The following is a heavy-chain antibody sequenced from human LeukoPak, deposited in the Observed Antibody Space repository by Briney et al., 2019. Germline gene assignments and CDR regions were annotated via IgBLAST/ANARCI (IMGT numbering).Heavy chain of an antibody. CDR2: IYSGGST. Sequence: GGSLRLSCAASGFSVSNNYMSWVRQAPGKGLEWVSVIYSGGSTYYADSVKGRFTISRDSSKNTLYLQMNSLRIEDTAVYYCTKDRSYGRSYFDYWGQGTLVTVAS. D-gene: IGHD5-18*01. V-gene: IGHV3-66*02. CDR1: GFSVSNNY. CDR3: TKDRSYGRSYFDY. J-gene: IGHJ4*02.